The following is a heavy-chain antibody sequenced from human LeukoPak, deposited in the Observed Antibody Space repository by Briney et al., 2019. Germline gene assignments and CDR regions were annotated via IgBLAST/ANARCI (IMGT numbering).Heavy chain of an antibody. CDR3: ARRNDYESDY. CDR2: SIPILGLA. CDR1: VGTCSSYT. Sequence: GASVKVSFKASVGTCSSYTSSWVRQAPGQGLEWMGRSIPILGLAKYAQKFKGRVTLTADTSTSTAYMELRSLRPEDTAVYYCARRNDYESDYWGQGTLVTVSS. D-gene: IGHD4-17*01. V-gene: IGHV1-69*02. J-gene: IGHJ4*02.